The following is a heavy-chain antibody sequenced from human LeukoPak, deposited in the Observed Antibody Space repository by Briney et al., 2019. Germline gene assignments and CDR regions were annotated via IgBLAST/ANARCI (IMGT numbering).Heavy chain of an antibody. V-gene: IGHV3-20*04. J-gene: IGHJ4*02. CDR2: IDWNGGST. CDR1: GFTFSSYA. CDR3: ARDSFSGSSLDY. Sequence: PGGSLRLSCAASGFTFSSYAMSWVRQAPGKGLEWVSSIDWNGGSTAYGDSVKGRFTISRDNAKNSLDLQMKSLRAEDTALYYCARDSFSGSSLDYWGQGTLVTVSS. D-gene: IGHD1-26*01.